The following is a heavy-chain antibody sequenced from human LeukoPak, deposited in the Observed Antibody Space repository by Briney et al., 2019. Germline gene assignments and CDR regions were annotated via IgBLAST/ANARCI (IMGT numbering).Heavy chain of an antibody. Sequence: GASLQISCQASGSSFASSWIGWVRPMPGKGLEWMGTIFPADSNTSYSPSFQGQVTISVDKSNNTAYLQWSSLKASDTAIYYCARLSGGSPWGQGTLVTVSS. CDR2: IFPADSNT. CDR1: GSSFASSW. V-gene: IGHV5-51*01. CDR3: ARLSGGSP. D-gene: IGHD2-15*01. J-gene: IGHJ5*02.